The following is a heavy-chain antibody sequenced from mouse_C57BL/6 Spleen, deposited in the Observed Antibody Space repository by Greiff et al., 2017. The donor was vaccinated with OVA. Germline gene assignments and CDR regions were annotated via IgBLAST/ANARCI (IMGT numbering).Heavy chain of an antibody. V-gene: IGHV1-64*01. Sequence: VQGVESGAELVKPGASVKLSCKASGYTFTSYWMHWVKQRPGQGLEWIGMIHPNSGSTNYNEKFKSKATLTVDKSSSTAYMQLSSLTSEDSAVYYCATSTGTWFAYWGQGTLVTVSA. CDR2: IHPNSGST. CDR1: GYTFTSYW. CDR3: ATSTGTWFAY. D-gene: IGHD4-1*02. J-gene: IGHJ3*01.